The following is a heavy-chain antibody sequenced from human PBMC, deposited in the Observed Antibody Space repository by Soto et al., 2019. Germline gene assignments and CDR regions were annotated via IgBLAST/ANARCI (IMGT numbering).Heavy chain of an antibody. CDR2: IYSGGST. D-gene: IGHD5-12*01. V-gene: IGHV3-53*01. CDR1: GFTVSSNY. Sequence: GGSLRLSCAASGFTVSSNYMSWVRQAPGKGLEWVSVIYSGGSTYYADSVKGRFTISRDNSKNTLYLQMNSLRAEDTAVYYCERVKEVASLWFDPWGQGTLITVSS. CDR3: ERVKEVASLWFDP. J-gene: IGHJ5*02.